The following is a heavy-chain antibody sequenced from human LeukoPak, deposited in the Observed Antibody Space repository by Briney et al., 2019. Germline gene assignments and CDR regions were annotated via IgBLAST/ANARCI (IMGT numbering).Heavy chain of an antibody. CDR2: INHSGST. CDR1: GGSFSGYY. Sequence: KPSETLSLTCAVYGGSFSGYYWSWIRQPPGKGLEWIGEINHSGSTNYNPSLKSRVTISVDTSKNQFSLKLSSVTAADTAVYYCARGRIAAARISGRYYYYGMDVWGQGTTVTVSS. V-gene: IGHV4-34*01. D-gene: IGHD6-13*01. J-gene: IGHJ6*02. CDR3: ARGRIAAARISGRYYYYGMDV.